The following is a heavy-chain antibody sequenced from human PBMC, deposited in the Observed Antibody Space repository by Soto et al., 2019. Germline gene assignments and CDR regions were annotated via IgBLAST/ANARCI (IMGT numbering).Heavy chain of an antibody. D-gene: IGHD4-17*01. V-gene: IGHV1-69*01. CDR3: ARGGTTVTYWYFDL. J-gene: IGHJ2*01. CDR1: GGTFSSYA. CDR2: IIPIFGTA. Sequence: QVQLVQSGAEVKKPGSSVKVSCKASGGTFSSYAISWVRQAPGQGLEWMGGIIPIFGTANYAQKFQGRVTITADESTSTAYMGLSSLRSEDTAVYYCARGGTTVTYWYFDLWGRGTLVTVSS.